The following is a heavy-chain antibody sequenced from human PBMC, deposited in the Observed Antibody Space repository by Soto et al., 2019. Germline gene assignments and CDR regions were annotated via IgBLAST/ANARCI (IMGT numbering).Heavy chain of an antibody. CDR1: GGTFSSYA. CDR2: IIPIFGTA. Sequence: ASVKVSCKASGGTFSSYAISWVRQAPGQGLEWMGGIIPIFGTANYAQKFQGRVTITADGSTSTAYMELSSLRSEDTAVYYCASTPAAMGMGMDVWGQGTTVTVSS. J-gene: IGHJ6*02. D-gene: IGHD2-2*01. V-gene: IGHV1-69*13. CDR3: ASTPAAMGMGMDV.